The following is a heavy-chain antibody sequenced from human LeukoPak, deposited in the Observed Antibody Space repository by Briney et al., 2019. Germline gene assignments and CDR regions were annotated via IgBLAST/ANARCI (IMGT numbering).Heavy chain of an antibody. V-gene: IGHV1-18*04. J-gene: IGHJ4*02. CDR3: ARGLGGSGSYFLTFDY. CDR1: GYTFTSYY. Sequence: ASVKVSFKASGYTFTSYYMHWVRQAPGQGLEWMGWISAYNGNTKYAQKLQGRVTMTTDTSTSTAYMGLRSLRSDDTAVYYCARGLGGSGSYFLTFDYWGQGTLVTVSS. CDR2: ISAYNGNT. D-gene: IGHD1-26*01.